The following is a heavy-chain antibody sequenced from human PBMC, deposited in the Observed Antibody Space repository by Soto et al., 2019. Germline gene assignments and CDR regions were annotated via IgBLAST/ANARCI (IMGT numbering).Heavy chain of an antibody. Sequence: PGESLKISCNGFGYSFTNYWIGWVRQMPGKGLEWIGIIYPGDSDTRYSPSFQDRVTISVDTSISTAYLQWSSLKASHTAMYYCSRHPYSTSSPAVISYYYGMDVWGQGTTVTVSS. CDR3: SRHPYSTSSPAVISYYYGMDV. D-gene: IGHD6-6*01. J-gene: IGHJ6*02. CDR2: IYPGDSDT. V-gene: IGHV5-51*01. CDR1: GYSFTNYW.